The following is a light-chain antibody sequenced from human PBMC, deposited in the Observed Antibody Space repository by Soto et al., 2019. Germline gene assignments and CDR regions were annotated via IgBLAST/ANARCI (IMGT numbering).Light chain of an antibody. Sequence: DVVMTQSPLSLPVTLGQPASISCRSSQSLVYSDGNTYLNWFQQRPGQSPRRLIYKVSNRDSGVPDRFSGSGSDTDFTLKISRVEAEDVGVYYCQQYNNWPRTFGQGTKVDIK. V-gene: IGKV2-30*01. CDR2: KVS. J-gene: IGKJ1*01. CDR3: QQYNNWPRT. CDR1: QSLVYSDGNTY.